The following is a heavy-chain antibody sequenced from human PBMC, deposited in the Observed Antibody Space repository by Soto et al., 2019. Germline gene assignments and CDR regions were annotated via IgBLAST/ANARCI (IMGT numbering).Heavy chain of an antibody. Sequence: SLRLSCAASGFTFSSYSMNWVRQAPGKGLEWVSSISSSSSYIYYADSVKGRFTISRDNAKNSLYLQMNSLRAEDTAVYYCARDAKAVAGKDYFDYWGQGTLVTVSS. CDR2: ISSSSSYI. D-gene: IGHD6-19*01. CDR1: GFTFSSYS. V-gene: IGHV3-21*01. CDR3: ARDAKAVAGKDYFDY. J-gene: IGHJ4*02.